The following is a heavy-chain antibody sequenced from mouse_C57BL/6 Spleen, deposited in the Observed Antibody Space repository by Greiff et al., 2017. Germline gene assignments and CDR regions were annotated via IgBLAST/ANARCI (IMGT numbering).Heavy chain of an antibody. D-gene: IGHD3-3*01. J-gene: IGHJ4*01. CDR1: GYTFTSYW. V-gene: IGHV1-64*01. CDR2: IHPNSGGT. Sequence: VQLQQPGAELVKPGASVKLSCKASGYTFTSYWMHWVKQRPGQGLEWIGMIHPNSGGTNYNEKFKGKATLTVDKSSSTAYMQLSSLTSEDSAVYYCARGAAGYAMCYRGQGTSVTVSS. CDR3: ARGAAGYAMCY.